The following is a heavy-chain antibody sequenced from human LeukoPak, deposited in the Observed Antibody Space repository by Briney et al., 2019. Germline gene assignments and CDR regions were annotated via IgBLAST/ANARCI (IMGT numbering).Heavy chain of an antibody. D-gene: IGHD3-22*01. CDR1: GGSISSGDYY. J-gene: IGHJ4*02. V-gene: IGHV4-30-4*01. Sequence: SSETLSLTCTVSGGSISSGDYYWSWIRQPPGKGLEWIGYIYYSGSTYYNPSLKSRVTISVDTSKNQFSLKLSSVTAADTAVYYCARVDYYDSSGYYDYYFDYWGQGTLVTVSS. CDR3: ARVDYYDSSGYYDYYFDY. CDR2: IYYSGST.